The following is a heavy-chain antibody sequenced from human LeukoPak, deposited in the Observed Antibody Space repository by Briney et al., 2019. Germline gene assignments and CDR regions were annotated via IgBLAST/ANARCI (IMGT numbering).Heavy chain of an antibody. V-gene: IGHV3-23*01. CDR3: AKDLLAGLYGAGFYLDY. CDR2: ISGSGGST. J-gene: IGHJ4*02. D-gene: IGHD3/OR15-3a*01. CDR1: GFTFSSYA. Sequence: TGGSLRLSCAASGFTFSSYAMRWVRQAPGKGLEWVSAISGSGGSTYYADSVKGRFTSSRDHSKNTLYLQMNSLRAEDTAVYYCAKDLLAGLYGAGFYLDYWGQGTLVTVSS.